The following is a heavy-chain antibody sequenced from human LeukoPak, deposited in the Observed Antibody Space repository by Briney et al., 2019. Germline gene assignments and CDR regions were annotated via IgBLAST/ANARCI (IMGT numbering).Heavy chain of an antibody. CDR2: ISYDGSNK. CDR3: TTASYDILEGAEGYFDY. Sequence: GGPLRLSCAASGFTFSSYAMHWVRQAPGKGLEWVAVISYDGSNKYYADSVKGRFTISRDDSKNTLYLQMNSLKTEDTAVYYCTTASYDILEGAEGYFDYWGQGTLVTVSS. V-gene: IGHV3-30-3*01. CDR1: GFTFSSYA. J-gene: IGHJ4*02. D-gene: IGHD3-9*01.